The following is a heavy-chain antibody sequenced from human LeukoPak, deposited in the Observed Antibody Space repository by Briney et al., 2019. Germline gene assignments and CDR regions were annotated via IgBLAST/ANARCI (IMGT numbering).Heavy chain of an antibody. J-gene: IGHJ5*02. CDR2: ISGSGGST. Sequence: LTGGSLRLSCAASGFTFSSYAMSWVRQAPGKGLEWVSAISGSGGSTYYADSVKGRFTISRDNSKNTLYLQMNSLRAEDTAVHYCAKEHVIVPAATSDWFDPWGQGTLVTVSS. V-gene: IGHV3-23*01. D-gene: IGHD2-2*01. CDR1: GFTFSSYA. CDR3: AKEHVIVPAATSDWFDP.